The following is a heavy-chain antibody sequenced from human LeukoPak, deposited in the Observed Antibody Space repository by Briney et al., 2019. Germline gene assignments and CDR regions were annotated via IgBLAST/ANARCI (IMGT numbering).Heavy chain of an antibody. J-gene: IGHJ5*02. V-gene: IGHV3-23*01. CDR3: ASARVDYDILTGSVGYNWFDP. Sequence: GGSLRLSCAASGFTFSSYAMSWVRQAPGKGLEWVSAISGSGGSTYYADSVKGRFTLSRDNSKNTLYLQMNSLRAEDTAVYYCASARVDYDILTGSVGYNWFDPWGQGTLVTVSS. CDR2: ISGSGGST. D-gene: IGHD3-9*01. CDR1: GFTFSSYA.